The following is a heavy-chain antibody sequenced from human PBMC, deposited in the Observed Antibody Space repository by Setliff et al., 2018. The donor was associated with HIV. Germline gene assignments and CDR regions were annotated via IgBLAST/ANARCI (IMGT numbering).Heavy chain of an antibody. CDR2: ISGDSVVA. Sequence: GGSLRLSCSASGFTFSRYSMIWVRQAPGKGLEWVARISGDSVVADNPDSLQGRFIVSRDNAKNSLFLQMNSLRAEDTAVYYCARDRSRNYYYMDVW. V-gene: IGHV3-21*01. CDR1: GFTFSRYS. J-gene: IGHJ6*03. CDR3: ARDRSRNYYYMDV.